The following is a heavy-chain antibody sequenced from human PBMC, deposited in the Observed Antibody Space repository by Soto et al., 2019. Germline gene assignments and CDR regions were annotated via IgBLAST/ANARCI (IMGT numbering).Heavy chain of an antibody. J-gene: IGHJ4*02. CDR2: ISWNSGSI. CDR1: GFTFDDYA. D-gene: IGHD4-17*01. Sequence: EVQLVESGGGLVQPGRSLRLSCAASGFTFDDYAMHWVRQAPGKGLEWVSAISWNSGSIGYADSVKGRFTISRDNAKNSLYLQMNSLRAEDTALYYCAKGSVDYGDYLGYFDYWGQGTLVTVSS. V-gene: IGHV3-9*01. CDR3: AKGSVDYGDYLGYFDY.